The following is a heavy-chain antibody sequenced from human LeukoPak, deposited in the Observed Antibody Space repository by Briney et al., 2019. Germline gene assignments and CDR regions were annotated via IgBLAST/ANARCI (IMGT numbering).Heavy chain of an antibody. CDR1: GFTFSI. CDR2: ISSSSTYI. J-gene: IGHJ6*03. Sequence: GGSLRLSCAVSGFTFSIMNWVRQAPGKGLEWVSSISSSSTYIYYADSVKGRFTISRDNAKNSVYLQMNSLRAEDTAVYYCAREKDRYYYYMDVWGKGTTVTVSS. V-gene: IGHV3-21*01. CDR3: AREKDRYYYYMDV.